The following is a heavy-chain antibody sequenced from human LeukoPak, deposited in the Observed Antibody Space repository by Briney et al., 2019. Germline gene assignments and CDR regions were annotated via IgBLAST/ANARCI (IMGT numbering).Heavy chain of an antibody. CDR2: FDRKNGDT. J-gene: IGHJ6*03. D-gene: IGHD2-2*01. V-gene: IGHV1-24*01. CDR3: ATGVFCATTTCPGYQHYYYFMDV. Sequence: ASVKVSCKVSGLTLADLSMHWVRQAPGKGLEWVGGFDRKNGDTIYAQRFRGRVTLTEDTSTGTAYMDLSSLSADDTAVYYCATGVFCATTTCPGYQHYYYFMDVWGKGTTVTVSS. CDR1: GLTLADLS.